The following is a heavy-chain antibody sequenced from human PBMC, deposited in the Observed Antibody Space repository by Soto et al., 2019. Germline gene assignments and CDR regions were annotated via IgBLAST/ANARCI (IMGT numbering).Heavy chain of an antibody. D-gene: IGHD3-3*01. V-gene: IGHV4-61*01. J-gene: IGHJ4*02. CDR2: VYHTGRT. Sequence: QVQLQESGPGLVKPSETLSLTCTVSGGSFKSGSYSWSWIRQPPGKGLEWIGYVYHTGRTSYNPSLKIRVSITMDMSKNQFSLNLYTVTAADSAVYFCARDFAYFDYWGQGTPVTVSS. CDR3: ARDFAYFDY. CDR1: GGSFKSGSYS.